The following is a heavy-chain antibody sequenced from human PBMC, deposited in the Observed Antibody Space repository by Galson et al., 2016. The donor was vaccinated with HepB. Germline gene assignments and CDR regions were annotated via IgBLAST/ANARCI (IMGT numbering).Heavy chain of an antibody. CDR2: IWHDGKNI. J-gene: IGHJ4*02. CDR1: GFSFSAYG. V-gene: IGHV3-33*06. D-gene: IGHD5-12*01. Sequence: SLRLSCAASGFSFSAYGMHWVRQAPGKGLEWVALIWHDGKNIFYGDSVKGRFTITRDNSNNTLFLQMNSLRAEDTAVYYCAKSGLGYSFDCWGQGTLVSVSS. CDR3: AKSGLGYSFDC.